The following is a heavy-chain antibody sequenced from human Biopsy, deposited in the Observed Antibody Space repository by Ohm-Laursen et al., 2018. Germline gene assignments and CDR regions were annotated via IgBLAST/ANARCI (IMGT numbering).Heavy chain of an antibody. CDR2: IYRTGTT. Sequence: TLSLTCGVSGFSISSGFHWAWIRQPPGKGLERIGFIYRTGTTTYNPSFKSRVAMAVDTSKNQFSLTLNSATAADTAVYYCARMKGRGYFDYWGQGTLVIVSS. CDR3: ARMKGRGYFDY. V-gene: IGHV4-38-2*01. CDR1: GFSISSGFH. D-gene: IGHD2-15*01. J-gene: IGHJ4*02.